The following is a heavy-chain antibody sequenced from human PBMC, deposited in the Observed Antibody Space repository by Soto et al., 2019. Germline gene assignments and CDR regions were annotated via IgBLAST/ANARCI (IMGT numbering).Heavy chain of an antibody. V-gene: IGHV3-30*18. CDR3: AKVGSPPPFSIAARQGDYYYYGMDV. CDR2: ISYDGSNK. Sequence: QVQLVESGGGVVQPGRSLRLSCAASGFTFSSYGMHWVRQAPGKGLEWVAVISYDGSNKYYADSVKGRFTISRDNSKNTLYLQMNSLRAEDTAVYYCAKVGSPPPFSIAARQGDYYYYGMDVWGQGTTVTVSS. D-gene: IGHD6-6*01. CDR1: GFTFSSYG. J-gene: IGHJ6*02.